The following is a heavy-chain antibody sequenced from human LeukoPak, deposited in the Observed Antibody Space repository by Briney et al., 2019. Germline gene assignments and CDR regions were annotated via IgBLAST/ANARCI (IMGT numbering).Heavy chain of an antibody. CDR2: IYYSGST. V-gene: IGHV4-59*01. CDR1: GGSISSYY. D-gene: IGHD3-22*01. J-gene: IGHJ4*02. Sequence: SQTLSLTCTVSGGSISSYYWSWIRQPPGKGLEWIGYIYYSGSTNYNPSLKSRVTISVDTSKNQFSLKLSSVTAADTAVYYCARIYDRRYRALDYWGQGTLVTVSS. CDR3: ARIYDRRYRALDY.